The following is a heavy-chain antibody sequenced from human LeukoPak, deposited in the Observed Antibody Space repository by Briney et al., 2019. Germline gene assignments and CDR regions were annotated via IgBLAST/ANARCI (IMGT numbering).Heavy chain of an antibody. J-gene: IGHJ4*02. V-gene: IGHV3-33*01. D-gene: IGHD1-1*01. CDR1: GFTFSSYG. Sequence: GRSLRLSCAASGFTFSSYGMHWVRQAPGKGLEWVAVIWYDASNKYYADSVKGRFTISRDNSKNTLYLQMNSLRAEDTAVYYCARGQLERFGDADYWGQGTLVTVSS. CDR3: ARGQLERFGDADY. CDR2: IWYDASNK.